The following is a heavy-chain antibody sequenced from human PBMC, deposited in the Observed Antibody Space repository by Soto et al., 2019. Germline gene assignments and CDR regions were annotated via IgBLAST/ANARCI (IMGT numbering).Heavy chain of an antibody. J-gene: IGHJ4*02. D-gene: IGHD3-22*01. CDR2: IYYSGST. CDR3: ARHGVGVYDSSGYYEV. V-gene: IGHV4-39*01. Sequence: QLQLQESGPGLVKPSETLSLTCTVSGGSISSSSYYWGWIRQPPGKGLEWIGSIYYSGSTYYNPSLKSRVTISVDTSKNQFSLQLSSVTAADTAVYYCARHGVGVYDSSGYYEVWGQGTLVTVSS. CDR1: GGSISSSSYY.